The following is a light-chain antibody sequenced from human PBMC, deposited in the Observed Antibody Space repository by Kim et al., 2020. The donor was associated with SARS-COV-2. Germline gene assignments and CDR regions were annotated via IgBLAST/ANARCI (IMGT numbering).Light chain of an antibody. CDR1: QSISSY. CDR2: AAS. Sequence: DIQMTQSPSSLSASVGDRVTITCRASQSISSYLNWYQQKPGKAPKLLIYAASSLQSGVPSRFSGSGSGTDFTLTISSLKPEDFATYYCQQIYSTLWTFGQGTKVDIK. J-gene: IGKJ1*01. CDR3: QQIYSTLWT. V-gene: IGKV1-39*01.